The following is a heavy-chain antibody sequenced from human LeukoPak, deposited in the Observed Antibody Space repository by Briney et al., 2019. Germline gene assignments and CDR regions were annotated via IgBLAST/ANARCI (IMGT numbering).Heavy chain of an antibody. CDR2: ISYDGSDK. Sequence: PGGSLRLSCAASGFTFSNYAIHWVRWAPGKGLEWVAVISYDGSDKYYADSVKGRFTISRDNSKNTLYLQLNSLRPEDTAVYYCASGAPKGSWSIPIIDPWGQGTLVTVSS. CDR1: GFTFSNYA. CDR3: ASGAPKGSWSIPIIDP. J-gene: IGHJ5*02. D-gene: IGHD1-26*01. V-gene: IGHV3-30*04.